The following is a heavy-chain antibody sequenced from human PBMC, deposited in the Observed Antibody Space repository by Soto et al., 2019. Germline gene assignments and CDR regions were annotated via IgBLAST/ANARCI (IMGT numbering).Heavy chain of an antibody. CDR3: ASDCSSTSCYQSPYSYGMDV. J-gene: IGHJ6*02. Sequence: QVQLVQSGAEVKKPGASVKVSCKASGYTFTGYYMHWVRQAPGQGLEWMGWINPNSGGTNYAQKFQGRVTMTRDTSISTAYMELSRLRSDDTAVYYCASDCSSTSCYQSPYSYGMDVWGQGTTVTVSS. V-gene: IGHV1-2*02. D-gene: IGHD2-2*01. CDR1: GYTFTGYY. CDR2: INPNSGGT.